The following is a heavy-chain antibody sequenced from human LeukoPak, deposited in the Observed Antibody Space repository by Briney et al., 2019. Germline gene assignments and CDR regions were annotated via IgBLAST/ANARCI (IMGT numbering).Heavy chain of an antibody. CDR3: AGNNYGSGYYSDY. V-gene: IGHV3-30*03. Sequence: PGGSLRLSCAASGFTFSSSAMTWVRQAPGKGLEWVAVISYDGSNKYYADSVKGRFTISRDNGKNTLYLQMNSPRAEDTAVYYCAGNNYGSGYYSDYWGQGTLVTVSS. D-gene: IGHD3-10*01. J-gene: IGHJ4*02. CDR2: ISYDGSNK. CDR1: GFTFSSSA.